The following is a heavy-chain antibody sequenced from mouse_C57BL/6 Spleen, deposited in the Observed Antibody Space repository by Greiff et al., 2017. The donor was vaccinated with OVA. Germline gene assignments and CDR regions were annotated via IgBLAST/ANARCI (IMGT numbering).Heavy chain of an antibody. CDR1: GYTFTDYY. CDR3: ARGGGHWYFDV. V-gene: IGHV1-26*01. Sequence: VQLQQSGPELVKPGASVKISCKASGYTFTDYYMNWVKQSHGKSLEWIGDINPNNGGTSYNQKFKGKATLTVDKSSSTAYMELRSLTSEDSAVYYCARGGGHWYFDVWGTGTTVTVSS. CDR2: INPNNGGT. J-gene: IGHJ1*03.